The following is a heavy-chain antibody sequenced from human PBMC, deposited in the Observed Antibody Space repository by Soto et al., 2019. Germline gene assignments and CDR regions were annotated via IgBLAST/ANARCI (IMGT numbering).Heavy chain of an antibody. D-gene: IGHD3-3*01. V-gene: IGHV1-46*01. Sequence: QVQLVQSGAEVKKPGASVKVSCKASGYTFTSYYMHWVRQAPGQGLEWMGIINPSGGSTSYAQKFQGRVTMTRDTSTSTVYMELSSLSSEDTAVYYCARTGSGYSYYYGMDVWGQGTTVTVSS. CDR3: ARTGSGYSYYYGMDV. CDR1: GYTFTSYY. J-gene: IGHJ6*02. CDR2: INPSGGST.